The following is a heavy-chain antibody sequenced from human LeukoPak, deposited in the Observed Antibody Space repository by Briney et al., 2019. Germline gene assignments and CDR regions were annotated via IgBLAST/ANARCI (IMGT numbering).Heavy chain of an antibody. CDR2: ISSSGSTI. V-gene: IGHV3-11*04. CDR3: ARDFAARQNY. J-gene: IGHJ4*02. Sequence: KPGGSLRLSCAASGFTFSDSYMTWISQAPGKGLEWVSYISSSGSTIYYADSVKGRFTISRDNAKNALFLQMNSLRAEDTAVYYCARDFAARQNYWGQGTLVTVSS. CDR1: GFTFSDSY. D-gene: IGHD6-6*01.